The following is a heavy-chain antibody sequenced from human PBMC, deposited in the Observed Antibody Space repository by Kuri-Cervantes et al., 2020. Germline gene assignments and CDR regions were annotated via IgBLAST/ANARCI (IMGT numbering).Heavy chain of an antibody. Sequence: SELLTPPCTVPGGSLSAGSYYWSWIRQPPGKGLEWIGYIFYIGSTYYNPSLKSRVTMSVDTSKNQFSLKLSSVSAADTAVYYCARDAHYYGSGSYPHYYIDVWGKGTTVTVSS. CDR2: IFYIGST. CDR3: ARDAHYYGSGSYPHYYIDV. D-gene: IGHD3-10*01. CDR1: GGSLSAGSYY. V-gene: IGHV4-61*01. J-gene: IGHJ6*03.